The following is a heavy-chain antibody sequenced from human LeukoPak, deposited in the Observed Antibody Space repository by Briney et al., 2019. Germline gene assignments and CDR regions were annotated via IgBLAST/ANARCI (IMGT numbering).Heavy chain of an antibody. CDR2: ISSSGSTI. CDR3: ARDQPIGYSSGYPFDY. V-gene: IGHV3-11*04. CDR1: GFTFSDYY. D-gene: IGHD5-18*01. Sequence: PGGSLRLSCAASGFTFSDYYMSWIRQAPGKGLEWVSYISSSGSTIYYADSVNGRFTISRDNAKNSLYLQMNSLRAEDTAVYYCARDQPIGYSSGYPFDYWGQGTLVTVSS. J-gene: IGHJ4*02.